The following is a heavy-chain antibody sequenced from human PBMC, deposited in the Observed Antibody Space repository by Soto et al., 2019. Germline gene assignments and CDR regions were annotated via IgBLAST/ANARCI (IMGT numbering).Heavy chain of an antibody. Sequence: GESLKISCKGSGFSFTNYWISWVRQMPGKGLEWLGNIDPVDSYANYSPSFQGHVTFSVDTSISTAYLQWSSLKASDTAMYFCARIESIARNWFDPWGQGPLVTV. D-gene: IGHD6-13*01. V-gene: IGHV5-10-1*01. CDR1: GFSFTNYW. CDR2: IDPVDSYA. J-gene: IGHJ5*02. CDR3: ARIESIARNWFDP.